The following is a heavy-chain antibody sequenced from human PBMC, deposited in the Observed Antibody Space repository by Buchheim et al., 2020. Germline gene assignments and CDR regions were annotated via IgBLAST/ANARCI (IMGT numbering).Heavy chain of an antibody. CDR1: GGSFSGYY. CDR3: ARGGRTGTTYNWFDP. Sequence: QVQLQQWGAGLLKPSETLSLTCAVYGGSFSGYYWSWIRQPPGKGLEWIGEINHSGSTNYNPSLKSRVTISVETSKNQYSLKLSSVTAADTAVYYCARGGRTGTTYNWFDPWGQGTL. J-gene: IGHJ5*02. V-gene: IGHV4-34*01. D-gene: IGHD1-7*01. CDR2: INHSGST.